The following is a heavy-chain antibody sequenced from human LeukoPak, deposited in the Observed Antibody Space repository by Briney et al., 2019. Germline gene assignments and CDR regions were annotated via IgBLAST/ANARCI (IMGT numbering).Heavy chain of an antibody. V-gene: IGHV1-2*02. D-gene: IGHD2-15*01. CDR1: VYTHPARY. Sequence: ASVKVSCKCAVYTHPARYMHSRWQSPGQGLEWMGGIDSKNGDTKYAQKFQSRLTITRDTSIRIAYVELRSLIADDTAVYYCPCEPYWSRGRCSVQRVVFWGQGTPVTVSS. J-gene: IGHJ4*02. CDR2: IDSKNGDT. CDR3: PCEPYWSRGRCSVQRVVF.